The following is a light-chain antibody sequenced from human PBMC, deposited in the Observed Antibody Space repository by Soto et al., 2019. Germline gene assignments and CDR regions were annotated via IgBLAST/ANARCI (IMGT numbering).Light chain of an antibody. CDR2: GAS. Sequence: ENVLTQSPGTLSLSPGERATLSCRASQTVSGSYVAWYQQKPGQTPRLLIYGASSRATGIPDRFSGSGSGTEFTLTISSLQSEDFAVYYCHQYDNWPPGWTFGQGTKVDIX. V-gene: IGKV3-20*01. CDR3: HQYDNWPPGWT. CDR1: QTVSGSY. J-gene: IGKJ1*01.